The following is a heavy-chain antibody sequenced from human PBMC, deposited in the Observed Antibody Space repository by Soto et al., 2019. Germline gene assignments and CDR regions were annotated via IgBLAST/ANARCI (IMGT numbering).Heavy chain of an antibody. J-gene: IGHJ6*02. D-gene: IGHD2-8*01. Sequence: ASVKVSCKASGYSFTDYHIHWVRQAPGQGLDWLGRINPKSGGTSTAQKFQGWVTMTTDTSISTASMELTRLTSDDTAIYYCARGDSTDCSNGVCSFFYNHDMDVWGQGTTVTAP. CDR3: ARGDSTDCSNGVCSFFYNHDMDV. V-gene: IGHV1-2*04. CDR2: INPKSGGT. CDR1: GYSFTDYH.